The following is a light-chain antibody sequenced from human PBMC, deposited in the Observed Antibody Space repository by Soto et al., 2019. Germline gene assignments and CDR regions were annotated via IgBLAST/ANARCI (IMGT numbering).Light chain of an antibody. V-gene: IGKV3-11*01. CDR3: QHRDRWPPILT. CDR1: QNVGSY. Sequence: EIVLTQSPATLSFSPGDTATLSCRASQNVGSYLAWYQQKPGQAPRLLIYEIFKRATGIPARFSGSGSGTDFTLTISSLEPEDFAVYYCQHRDRWPPILTFGPGTTVDIK. J-gene: IGKJ3*01. CDR2: EIF.